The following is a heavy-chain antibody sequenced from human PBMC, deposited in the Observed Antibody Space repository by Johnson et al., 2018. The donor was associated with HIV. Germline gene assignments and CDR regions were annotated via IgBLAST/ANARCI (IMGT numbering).Heavy chain of an antibody. D-gene: IGHD3-3*01. CDR1: GFTFSSYG. CDR3: ATDYDFWSGRPDSFDV. J-gene: IGHJ3*01. CDR2: ISYDGSNK. Sequence: QVQLVESGGGVVQPGGSLRLSCAASGFTFSSYGMHWVRQAPGKGLEWVAVISYDGSNKYYADSVKGRFTLSRDNSKNTLYLQMNSLRAEDMGVYYCATDYDFWSGRPDSFDVWGQGTMVTVSS. V-gene: IGHV3-30*19.